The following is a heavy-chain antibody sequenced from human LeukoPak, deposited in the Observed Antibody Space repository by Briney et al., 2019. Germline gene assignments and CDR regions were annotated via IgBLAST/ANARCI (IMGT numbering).Heavy chain of an antibody. Sequence: SETLSLTCTVSGGPISGYYWSWIRQPLGTGLEWIGDIHYSGSTNYNPSLRSRVTISLDTSKNQFSLKLSSVTAADTAVYYCAGGEWLSDDWGEGTLVTVSS. CDR3: AGGEWLSDD. J-gene: IGHJ4*02. CDR2: IHYSGST. CDR1: GGPISGYY. V-gene: IGHV4-59*01. D-gene: IGHD3-3*01.